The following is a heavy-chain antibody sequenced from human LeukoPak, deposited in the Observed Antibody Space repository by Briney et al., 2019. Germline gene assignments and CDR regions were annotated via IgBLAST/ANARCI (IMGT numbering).Heavy chain of an antibody. CDR3: ARDRETTVTTRFYYYYYGMDV. D-gene: IGHD4-17*01. J-gene: IGHJ6*02. Sequence: PGGSLRLSCAASGFTFSSYSMNWVRQAPGKGLEWVSSISSSSYIYYADSVKGRFTISRDNAKNSLYLQMNSLRAEDTAVYYCARDRETTVTTRFYYYYYGMDVWGQGTTVTVSS. V-gene: IGHV3-21*01. CDR1: GFTFSSYS. CDR2: ISSSSYI.